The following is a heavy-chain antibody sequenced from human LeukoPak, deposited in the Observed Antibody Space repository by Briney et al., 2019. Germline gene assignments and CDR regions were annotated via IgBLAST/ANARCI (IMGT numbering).Heavy chain of an antibody. J-gene: IGHJ4*02. CDR3: AKVSAPVRFLEWLLSWPETDY. CDR2: ISGSGGST. Sequence: GGSLRLPCAASGFTFSSYAMSWVRQAPGKGLEWVSAISGSGGSTYYADSVKGRFTISRDNSKNTLYLQMNSLRAEDTAVYYCAKVSAPVRFLEWLLSWPETDYWGQGTLVTVSS. D-gene: IGHD3-3*01. V-gene: IGHV3-23*01. CDR1: GFTFSSYA.